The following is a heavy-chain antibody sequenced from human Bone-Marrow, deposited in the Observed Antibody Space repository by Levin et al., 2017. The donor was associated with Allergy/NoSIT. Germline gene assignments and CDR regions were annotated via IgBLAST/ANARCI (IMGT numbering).Heavy chain of an antibody. D-gene: IGHD4-17*01. J-gene: IGHJ4*02. CDR3: ATDRGGDLTFDY. CDR1: GFIFSNAW. CDR2: IKNEGDGGTT. Sequence: PGGSLRLSCAGSGFIFSNAWMNWVRQAPGKGLEWVGRIKNEGDGGTTDYAAPVKGRFSISRDDSRKMLFLQMNSLKTEDTAVYYCATDRGGDLTFDYWGQGTLVTVSS. V-gene: IGHV3-15*07.